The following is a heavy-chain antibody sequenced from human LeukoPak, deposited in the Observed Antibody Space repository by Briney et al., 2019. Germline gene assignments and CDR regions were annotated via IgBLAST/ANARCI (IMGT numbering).Heavy chain of an antibody. CDR1: GFTFSNYG. CDR2: IHYDGSNK. Sequence: PGGSLRLSCAASGFTFSNYGMHWVRQAPGKGLEWVAFIHYDGSNKYYADSVKGRFTISRDNSKNTLFLQINSLRAEDATVYYCARDPSEYCRSSTCYGYFDYWGQGTLVTVSS. D-gene: IGHD2-2*01. CDR3: ARDPSEYCRSSTCYGYFDY. J-gene: IGHJ4*02. V-gene: IGHV3-30*02.